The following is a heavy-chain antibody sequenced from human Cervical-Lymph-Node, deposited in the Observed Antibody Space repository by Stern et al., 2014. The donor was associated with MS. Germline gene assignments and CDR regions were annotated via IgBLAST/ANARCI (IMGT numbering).Heavy chain of an antibody. CDR3: AREDTMAQLWSWFDP. Sequence: QVQLQQWGAGLLKPSETLSLTCGVHGGSLSDYYWTWIRQAPGKGLEWIGEVSHGENTNYNPSLKIQGTISINLPKNTFPLRLTSVTAADTGVYYCAREDTMAQLWSWFDPWGQGSLVTVSS. CDR1: GGSLSDYY. J-gene: IGHJ5*02. V-gene: IGHV4-34*01. CDR2: VSHGENT. D-gene: IGHD1-1*01.